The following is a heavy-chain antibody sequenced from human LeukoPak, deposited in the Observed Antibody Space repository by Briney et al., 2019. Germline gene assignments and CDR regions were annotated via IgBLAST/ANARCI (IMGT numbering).Heavy chain of an antibody. J-gene: IGHJ4*02. D-gene: IGHD3-22*01. CDR2: SIPMFGAV. CDR1: GGTFSSYA. V-gene: IGHV1-69*06. Sequence: GASVKVSCKASGGTFSSYAITWVRQAPGQGLQWRGGSIPMFGAVNYAQKFQGTVTITADKSTGTDYMDLSSLRSEDTAVYYCVTDYHISGPQKNFFAYWGQGTLVTVSS. CDR3: VTDYHISGPQKNFFAY.